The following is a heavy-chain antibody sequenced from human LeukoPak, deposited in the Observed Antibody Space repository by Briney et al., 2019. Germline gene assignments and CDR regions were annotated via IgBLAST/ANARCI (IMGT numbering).Heavy chain of an antibody. CDR3: ARGKTYYDFWSGYYNWFDP. V-gene: IGHV4-34*01. CDR2: INHSGST. Sequence: SETLCLTCAVYGGSFSGYYWSWIRQPPGEGLEWIGEINHSGSTNYNPSLKSRVTISVDSSKNQFSLKLSSVTAADTAVYYCARGKTYYDFWSGYYNWFDPWGQGTLVTVSS. D-gene: IGHD3-3*01. J-gene: IGHJ5*02. CDR1: GGSFSGYY.